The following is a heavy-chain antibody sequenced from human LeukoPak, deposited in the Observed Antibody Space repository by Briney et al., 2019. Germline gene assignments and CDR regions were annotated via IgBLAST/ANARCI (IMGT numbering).Heavy chain of an antibody. CDR3: ARRRITGTTGYYYGMDV. V-gene: IGHV4-59*01. D-gene: IGHD1-7*01. CDR1: GGSISSYY. J-gene: IGHJ6*02. CDR2: IYYSGTT. Sequence: SETLSLTCTVSGGSISSYYWSWIRQPPGKGLEWIGYIYYSGTTNYNPSLKSRVTISVDTSKNQFSLKLSSVTAADTAVYYCARRRITGTTGYYYGMDVWGQGTTVTVSS.